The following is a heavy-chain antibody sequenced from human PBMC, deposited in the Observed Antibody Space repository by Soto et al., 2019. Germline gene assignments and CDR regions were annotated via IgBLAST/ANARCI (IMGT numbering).Heavy chain of an antibody. V-gene: IGHV3-33*08. J-gene: IGHJ4*02. Sequence: GGSLRLSCAASASIFKGHGMHWFRQAPGKGLERVAIIRYDGSDEHYGDSVKGRFTISRDNSKNMLYLQMNSLRAEDTAVYYCARDGVGATTFFGFLDYWGQGTLVTVSS. D-gene: IGHD1-26*01. CDR3: ARDGVGATTFFGFLDY. CDR1: ASIFKGHG. CDR2: IRYDGSDE.